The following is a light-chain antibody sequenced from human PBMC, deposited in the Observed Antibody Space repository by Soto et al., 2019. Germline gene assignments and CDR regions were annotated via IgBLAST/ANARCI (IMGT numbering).Light chain of an antibody. CDR1: QSITIY. V-gene: IGKV1-39*01. CDR2: GAS. CDR3: QQSYSTIWT. Sequence: DIQMTQSPSSLSASVGDRLTITCRASQSITIYLNWYQQKPGEAPNXXIFGASTLQSGVPSRFSGSVSGTDVTITISSLQTEDFSTYYCQQSYSTIWTFGQGTKVDIK. J-gene: IGKJ1*01.